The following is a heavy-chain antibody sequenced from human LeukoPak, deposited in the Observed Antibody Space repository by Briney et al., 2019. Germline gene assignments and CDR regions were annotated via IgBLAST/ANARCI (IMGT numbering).Heavy chain of an antibody. CDR2: IRSIDNNYAT. J-gene: IGHJ4*02. V-gene: IGHV3-73*01. CDR3: SRPPLWFGELVVEEDRDY. D-gene: IGHD3-10*01. Sequence: GGSLRLSCAASGFTFSGSAMHWVRQASGKGLEWVGRIRSIDNNYATTYAALVKGRFTISRDDSKNTAYLQMNSLKSEDTAVYYCSRPPLWFGELVVEEDRDYWGQGALVTVSS. CDR1: GFTFSGSA.